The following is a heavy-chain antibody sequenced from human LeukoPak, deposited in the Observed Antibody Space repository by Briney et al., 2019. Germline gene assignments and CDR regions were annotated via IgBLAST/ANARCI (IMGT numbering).Heavy chain of an antibody. J-gene: IGHJ1*01. CDR2: INHDSGGT. D-gene: IGHD5-18*01. CDR3: ARGYAEYFQD. V-gene: IGHV1-2*02. Sequence: ASVKVSCKASGYTFTGYFMHWVRQAPGQGLEWMGWINHDSGGTNYAQKFQGRVTMARDTSISTAYMELTSLRSDDTAIYYCARGYAEYFQDWGQGTLVTVSS. CDR1: GYTFTGYF.